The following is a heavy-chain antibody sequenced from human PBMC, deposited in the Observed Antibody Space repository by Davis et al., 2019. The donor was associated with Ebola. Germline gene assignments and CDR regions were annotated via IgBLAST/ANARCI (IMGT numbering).Heavy chain of an antibody. CDR3: AREVGNKFRLDS. V-gene: IGHV3-30*04. D-gene: IGHD1-26*01. Sequence: GESLKISCVASGFTFSSYSMQWVRQAPGKGLELVADISNDGSIKHHGDSVKGRFTISRDNSKNTLYLQMNSLRADDTGIYFCAREVGNKFRLDSWGQGTLVTVSS. J-gene: IGHJ5*01. CDR1: GFTFSSYS. CDR2: ISNDGSIK.